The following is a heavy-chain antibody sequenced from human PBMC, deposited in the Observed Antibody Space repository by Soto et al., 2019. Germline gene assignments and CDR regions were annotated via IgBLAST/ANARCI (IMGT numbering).Heavy chain of an antibody. CDR3: ASYIEGIGGRRS. CDR1: GGSLTGQH. Sequence: QVQLHESGPGLVKPSETLSLTCAVSGGSLTGQHWSWIRQPPGKGLEWIGQIVNSGIARYNPSLQSRVAISIDSSKNHFALRLRSVTAADTAVYYCASYIEGIGGRRSWGQGHLVTVSS. D-gene: IGHD2-15*01. CDR2: IVNSGIA. V-gene: IGHV4-4*09. J-gene: IGHJ4*02.